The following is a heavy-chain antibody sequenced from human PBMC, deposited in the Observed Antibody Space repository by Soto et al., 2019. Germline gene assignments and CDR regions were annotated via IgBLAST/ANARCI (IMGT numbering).Heavy chain of an antibody. V-gene: IGHV4-59*13. J-gene: IGHJ4*02. Sequence: SETLSLTCTVSGGPITSYYWYWIRQPPGKGLEWIGYIYYSGSTNYNPSLKSRVTISVDTSKKQFSLKVSSVTAADTAVYYCARRAVAGYYFDYWGQGTLVTVPQ. CDR2: IYYSGST. CDR1: GGPITSYY. CDR3: ARRAVAGYYFDY. D-gene: IGHD6-19*01.